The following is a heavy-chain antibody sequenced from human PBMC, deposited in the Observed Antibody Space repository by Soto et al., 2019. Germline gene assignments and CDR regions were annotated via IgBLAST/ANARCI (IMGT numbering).Heavy chain of an antibody. Sequence: SGPTLANPTHTRTLTCSFSGFSLSPSSGGVAWIRQPPGKALEWLAIIYWDDDRRYSPSLKTRLAISKDTSRNQVVLTMTNLDPGDRAKYYCAHFMIRWGGVSALDDFDTWGQGTMVTVSS. CDR3: AHFMIRWGGVSALDDFDT. D-gene: IGHD3-16*01. CDR2: IYWDDDR. J-gene: IGHJ3*02. V-gene: IGHV2-5*02. CDR1: GFSLSPSSGG.